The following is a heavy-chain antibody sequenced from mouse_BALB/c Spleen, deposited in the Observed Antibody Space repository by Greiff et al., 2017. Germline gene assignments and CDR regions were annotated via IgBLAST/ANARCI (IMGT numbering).Heavy chain of an antibody. J-gene: IGHJ1*01. CDR3: ARGGYYYGSSYPRYFDV. Sequence: EVMLVESGGGLVKPGGSLKLSCAASGFTFSSYAMSWVRQTPEKRLEWVASISSGVSTYYPDSVKGRFTISRDNARNILYLQMSSLRSEDTAMYYCARGGYYYGSSYPRYFDVWGAGTTVTVSS. V-gene: IGHV5-6-5*01. CDR1: GFTFSSYA. D-gene: IGHD1-1*01. CDR2: ISSGVST.